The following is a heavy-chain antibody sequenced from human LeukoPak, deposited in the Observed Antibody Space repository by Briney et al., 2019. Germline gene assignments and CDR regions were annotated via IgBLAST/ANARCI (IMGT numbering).Heavy chain of an antibody. CDR3: ARVVADGSTYYFDY. CDR1: GYSFTTYR. CDR2: IYPGDSDT. Sequence: GESLKISCQGSGYSFTTYRIAWVRQMPGKGLEWMGIIYPGDSDTRYSPSFQGQVTISADKSISTAYLHWSSLKASDTAMYYCARVVADGSTYYFDYWGQGTLVTVSS. V-gene: IGHV5-51*01. J-gene: IGHJ4*02. D-gene: IGHD5-24*01.